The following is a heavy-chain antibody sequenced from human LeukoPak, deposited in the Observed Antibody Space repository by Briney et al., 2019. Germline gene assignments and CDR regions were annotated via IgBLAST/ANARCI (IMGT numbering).Heavy chain of an antibody. Sequence: GASVKVSCKASGYTFTDHYVHWVRQTPGQGLEWMGWINPKGGDTNYAQKFQGRVTMTRDTSIVTAYMELSSLTSDDTGVYYCGVHWGSGYYFDLWGRGILVTVSS. CDR2: INPKGGDT. CDR3: GVHWGSGYYFDL. CDR1: GYTFTDHY. J-gene: IGHJ2*01. V-gene: IGHV1-2*02. D-gene: IGHD7-27*01.